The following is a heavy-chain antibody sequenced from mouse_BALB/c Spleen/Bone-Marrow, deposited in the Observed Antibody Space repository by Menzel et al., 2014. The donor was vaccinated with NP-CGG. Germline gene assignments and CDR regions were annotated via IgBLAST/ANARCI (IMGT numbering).Heavy chain of an antibody. V-gene: IGHV1-14*01. CDR1: GYTFTSYV. CDR2: INPYNDGT. Sequence: EVKLMESGPALVKPGASVTMSCKASGYTFTSYVMNWVKQKPGPGLEWIGSINPYNDGTKYNEKFKGKATLTSDKSSSTAYMERSSLTSEDSAVYYCARPRQRGLPYYLDYWGQGTTLTVSS. CDR3: ARPRQRGLPYYLDY. J-gene: IGHJ2*01. D-gene: IGHD3-2*01.